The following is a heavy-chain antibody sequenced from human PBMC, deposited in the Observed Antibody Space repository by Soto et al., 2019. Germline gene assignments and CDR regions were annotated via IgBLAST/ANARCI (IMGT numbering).Heavy chain of an antibody. CDR2: ISASTLTT. Sequence: EVELVESGGGLVQPGGSLRLSCAASGFPFSTYSMSWVRQAPGQGLEWISYISASTLTTFYADSVKGRFTISSDTAQNSLYLQMNSLRDEDTAVYYCARAPQLVAPAATGFDSWRQGTLFTVSS. D-gene: IGHD2-2*01. V-gene: IGHV3-48*02. CDR3: ARAPQLVAPAATGFDS. J-gene: IGHJ4*02. CDR1: GFPFSTYS.